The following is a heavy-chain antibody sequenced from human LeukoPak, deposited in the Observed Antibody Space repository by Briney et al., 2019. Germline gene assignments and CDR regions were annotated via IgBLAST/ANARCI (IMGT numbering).Heavy chain of an antibody. CDR2: IIPIFGTA. J-gene: IGHJ4*02. V-gene: IGHV1-69*05. D-gene: IGHD6-6*01. CDR1: GGTFSSYA. CDR3: ASIAARRQFDY. Sequence: SVKVSCKASGGTFSSYAISWVRQAPGQGLEWMGGIIPIFGTANYAQKFQSRVTITTDESTSTAYMELSSLRSEDTAVYYCASIAARRQFDYWGQGTLVTVSS.